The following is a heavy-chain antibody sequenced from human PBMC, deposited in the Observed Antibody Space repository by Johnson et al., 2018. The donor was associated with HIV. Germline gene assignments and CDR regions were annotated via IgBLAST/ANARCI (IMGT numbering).Heavy chain of an antibody. CDR3: ARAPFSRKWELLRAFDI. V-gene: IGHV3-7*01. CDR2: IKQDGSEK. CDR1: AFTFSSYG. J-gene: IGHJ3*02. D-gene: IGHD1-26*01. Sequence: VQLVESGGGVVQPGGSLRLSCTASAFTFSSYGMHWVRQAPGKGLEWVANIKQDGSEKYYVDSVKGRFTIPRNNAKNSLYLQMNSLRAEDTAVYYCARAPFSRKWELLRAFDIWGQGTMVTVSS.